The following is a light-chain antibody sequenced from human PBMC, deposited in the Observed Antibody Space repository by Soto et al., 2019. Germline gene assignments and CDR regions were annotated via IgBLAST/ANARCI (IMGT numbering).Light chain of an antibody. CDR2: GNS. Sequence: QSVLTQPPSVSGAPVQRVTISCTGSSSNIGAGYDVHWYQHLPGTAPKLLIYGNSNRPSGVPDRFPGSKSGTSASLAIPGLQAEDEADYHCQSYVRNLSAYVFGTGIKVTVL. CDR1: SSNIGAGYD. CDR3: QSYVRNLSAYV. J-gene: IGLJ1*01. V-gene: IGLV1-40*01.